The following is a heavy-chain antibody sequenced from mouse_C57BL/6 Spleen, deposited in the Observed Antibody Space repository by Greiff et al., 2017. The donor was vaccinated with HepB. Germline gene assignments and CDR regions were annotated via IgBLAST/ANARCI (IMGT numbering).Heavy chain of an antibody. J-gene: IGHJ3*01. Sequence: QVQLQHSGAELVRPGTSVKVSCKASGYAFTNYLIEWVKQRPGQGLEWIGVINPGSGGTNYNEKFKGKATLTADKSSSTAYMQLSSLTSEDSAVYFCARGLPFAYWGQGTLVTVSA. CDR1: GYAFTNYL. CDR3: ARGLPFAY. CDR2: INPGSGGT. D-gene: IGHD3-3*01. V-gene: IGHV1-54*01.